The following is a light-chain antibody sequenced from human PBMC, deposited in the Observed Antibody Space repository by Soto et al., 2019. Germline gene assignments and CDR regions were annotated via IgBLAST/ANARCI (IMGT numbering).Light chain of an antibody. Sequence: AIQRTQSPSSLSASVGDRVTITCRSGQGIGNDLAWFQQRPGKAPKLLIYAASGVQSGVTSRFSVSGSGTDFTLTISSLWPEDIANYYCLQDYNYPWTFGQGTKVEI. CDR1: QGIGND. CDR2: AAS. V-gene: IGKV1-6*01. CDR3: LQDYNYPWT. J-gene: IGKJ1*01.